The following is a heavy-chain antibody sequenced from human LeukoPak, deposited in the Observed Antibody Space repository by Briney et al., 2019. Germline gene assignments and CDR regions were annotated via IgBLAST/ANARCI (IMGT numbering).Heavy chain of an antibody. CDR1: GFTFSSYW. Sequence: GGSLRLYCAASGFTFSSYWMSWVRQAPGKGLEWVANIKQDGSEKYYVDSVKGRFTISRDNAKNSLYLQMNSLRGEDTAVYYCARGTELVKYDTGGHYSWFDPWGQGTLVTVSS. CDR3: ARGTELVKYDTGGHYSWFDP. D-gene: IGHD3-22*01. V-gene: IGHV3-7*01. CDR2: IKQDGSEK. J-gene: IGHJ5*02.